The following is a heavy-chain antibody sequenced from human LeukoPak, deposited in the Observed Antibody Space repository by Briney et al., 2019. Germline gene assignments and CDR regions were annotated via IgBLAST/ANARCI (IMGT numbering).Heavy chain of an antibody. J-gene: IGHJ4*02. CDR2: ISSSSSTI. Sequence: SGGSLRLSCAASEFTFSSYSMNWVRQAPGKGLEWVSYISSSSSTIYYADSVKGRFTISRENAKNSLYLQMNSLRAEDTAVYYCARAEGGSPMDFDYWGQGTLVTVSS. D-gene: IGHD1-26*01. CDR1: EFTFSSYS. V-gene: IGHV3-48*04. CDR3: ARAEGGSPMDFDY.